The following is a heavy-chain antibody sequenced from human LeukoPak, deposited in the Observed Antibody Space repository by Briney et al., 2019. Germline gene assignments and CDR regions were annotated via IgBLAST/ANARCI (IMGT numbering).Heavy chain of an antibody. CDR1: GYTFTSYG. CDR2: ISAYNGNT. D-gene: IGHD4-17*01. J-gene: IGHJ4*02. V-gene: IGHV1-18*01. CDR3: ARDPHDYGDYVDFDY. Sequence: ASVKVSCKASGYTFTSYGISWVRQAPGQGLEWMGWISAYNGNTNYAQKLQGRVTMTTDTSTSTAYMELRSLRSDDTAVYYCARDPHDYGDYVDFDYWGQGTLVTVSS.